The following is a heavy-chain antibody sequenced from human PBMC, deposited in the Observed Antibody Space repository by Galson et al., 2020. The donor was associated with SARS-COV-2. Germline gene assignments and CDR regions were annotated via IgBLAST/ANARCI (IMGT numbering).Heavy chain of an antibody. CDR1: GFSFNTYS. V-gene: IGHV3-48*02. J-gene: IGHJ4*02. D-gene: IGHD3-10*01. CDR3: ARARIGLRFGDLTPPGDY. Sequence: GESLKISCAASGFSFNTYSMNWVRQAPGKGLEWVAYISSSGNTIQYAGSVKGRFTISRDNGKNSLYLEMNSLTDEDTAVYYCARARIGLRFGDLTPPGDYWGQGTLVIVSS. CDR2: ISSSGNTI.